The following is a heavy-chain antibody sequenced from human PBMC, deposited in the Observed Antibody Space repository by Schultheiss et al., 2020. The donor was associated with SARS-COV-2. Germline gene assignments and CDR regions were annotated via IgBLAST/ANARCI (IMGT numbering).Heavy chain of an antibody. V-gene: IGHV1-8*02. CDR3: ARGKLIVATPWDYYGMDV. CDR2: MNPNSGNT. CDR1: GYTFTSYY. Sequence: ASVKVSCKASGYTFTSYYMHWVRQAPGQGLEWMGWMNPNSGNTGYAQKFQGRVTMTRNTSISTAYMELSSLRSDDTAVYYCARGKLIVATPWDYYGMDVWGQGTTVTVSS. D-gene: IGHD5-12*01. J-gene: IGHJ6*02.